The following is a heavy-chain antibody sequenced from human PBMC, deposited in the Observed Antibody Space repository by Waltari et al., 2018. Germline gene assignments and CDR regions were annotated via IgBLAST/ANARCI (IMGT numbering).Heavy chain of an antibody. CDR3: VRDDPGYGLDV. J-gene: IGHJ6*02. Sequence: DVHLVESGGGLVLPGGSLRLSWVASGFTFSSYWMHWVRRVPGKGLTWVSHINSDGTGTTYADSVKGRFTVSRDNAKSTLFLQMTSLRAEDTAVYFCVRDDPGYGLDVWGQGTTVTVSS. CDR2: INSDGTGT. V-gene: IGHV3-74*03. D-gene: IGHD7-27*01. CDR1: GFTFSSYW.